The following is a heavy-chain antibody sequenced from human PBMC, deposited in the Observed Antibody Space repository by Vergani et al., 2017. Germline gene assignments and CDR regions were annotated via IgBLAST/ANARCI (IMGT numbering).Heavy chain of an antibody. V-gene: IGHV3-7*03. CDR3: AREVGLEPTYYYGMDV. CDR1: GFTFSSYW. J-gene: IGHJ6*02. D-gene: IGHD1-1*01. CDR2: IKQDGSEK. Sequence: EVQLVESGGGLVQPGGSLRLSCAASGFTFSSYWMSWVRQAPGKGLEWVANIKQDGSEKYYVDYVKGRFTISRDNAKNSLYLQMNSLRAEDTAVYYCAREVGLEPTYYYGMDVWGQGTTVTVSS.